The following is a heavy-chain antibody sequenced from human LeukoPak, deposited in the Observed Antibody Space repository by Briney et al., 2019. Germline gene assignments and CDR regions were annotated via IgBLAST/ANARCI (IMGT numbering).Heavy chain of an antibody. V-gene: IGHV3-7*01. CDR3: ARYDFWSGYTTHYFDY. CDR2: IKQDGSEK. J-gene: IGHJ4*02. D-gene: IGHD3-3*01. CDR1: GFTFSSYW. Sequence: GGSLRLSCAASGFTFSSYWMSWVRRAPGKGLEWVANIKQDGSEKYYVDSVKGRFTISRDNAKNSLYLQMNSLRAEDTAVYYCARYDFWSGYTTHYFDYWGQGTLVTVSS.